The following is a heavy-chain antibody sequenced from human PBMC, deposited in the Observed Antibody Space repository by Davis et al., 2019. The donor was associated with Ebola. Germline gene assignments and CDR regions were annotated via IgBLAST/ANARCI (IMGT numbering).Heavy chain of an antibody. CDR1: GFTFSSYS. CDR3: ARDSHDFWSGYYYYYYMDV. Sequence: GESLKISCAASGFTFSSYSMNWVRQAPGKGLEWVSSISSSSSYIYYADSVKGRFTISRDNAKNSLYLQMNSLRAEDTAVYYCARDSHDFWSGYYYYYYMDVWGKGTTVTVSS. D-gene: IGHD3-3*01. CDR2: ISSSSSYI. V-gene: IGHV3-21*01. J-gene: IGHJ6*03.